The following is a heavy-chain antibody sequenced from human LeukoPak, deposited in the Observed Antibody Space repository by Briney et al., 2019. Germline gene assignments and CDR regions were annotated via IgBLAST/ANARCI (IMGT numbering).Heavy chain of an antibody. CDR3: ARDNANKDY. CDR2: VIPASGGT. V-gene: IGHV1-2*02. J-gene: IGHJ4*02. Sequence: GASVKVSCKASGYTFTGYYIHWVRQAPGQGLEWMGWVIPASGGTNYAQKFQGRVTMTRDTSISTAYMELSRLRSDDTAVYYCARDNANKDYWGQGTLVTVSS. D-gene: IGHD1/OR15-1a*01. CDR1: GYTFTGYY.